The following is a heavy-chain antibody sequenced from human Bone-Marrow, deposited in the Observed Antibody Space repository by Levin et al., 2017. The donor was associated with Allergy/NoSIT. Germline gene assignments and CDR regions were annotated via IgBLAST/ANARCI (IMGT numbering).Heavy chain of an antibody. D-gene: IGHD6-6*01. J-gene: IGHJ1*01. CDR1: GGSINDYY. Sequence: SETLSLTCSVSGGSINDYYWSWIRQSPGKGLEWIGYVYYTGSTKYSSSLKSRLTLSVDTSKKQVSLRLTSVTAADSAVYYCARSPWGGSSSEDHFQKWGQGILVTVSS. CDR2: VYYTGST. CDR3: ARSPWGGSSSEDHFQK. V-gene: IGHV4-59*13.